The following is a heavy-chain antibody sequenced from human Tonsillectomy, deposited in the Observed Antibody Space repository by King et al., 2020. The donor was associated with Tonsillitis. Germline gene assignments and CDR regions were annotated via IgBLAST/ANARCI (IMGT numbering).Heavy chain of an antibody. V-gene: IGHV3-30*04. J-gene: IGHJ4*02. CDR2: ISYDGSNK. CDR3: AAYDYGDYVVDN. CDR1: RFTFSTYT. Sequence: HVQLVQSGGGVVQPGQSLRLSCAASRFTFSTYTMHWVRQAPGKGLEWVAVISYDGSNKYYADSVKGRFTISRDNSKNTVYLEMNSLRAEDTAVYYCAAYDYGDYVVDNWGQGTMVTVSS. D-gene: IGHD4-17*01.